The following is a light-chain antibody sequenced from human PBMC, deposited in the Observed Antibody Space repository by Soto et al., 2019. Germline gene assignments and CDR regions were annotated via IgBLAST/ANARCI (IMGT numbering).Light chain of an antibody. J-gene: IGKJ4*01. CDR1: QSISTY. V-gene: IGKV1-39*01. CDR3: HQNYSPPLS. CDR2: SAS. Sequence: DIQMTQSPSSLSASVGDRVTITCRTSQSISTYLSWFQQKPGEAPRLLMYSASSLPSGVPSRFIGSGSGTDVTLIISRLQPEDFATYYCHQNYSPPLSFGGGTKVEV.